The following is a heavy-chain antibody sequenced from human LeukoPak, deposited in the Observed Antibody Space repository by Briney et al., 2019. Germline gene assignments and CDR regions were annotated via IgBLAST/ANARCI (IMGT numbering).Heavy chain of an antibody. Sequence: PGGSLRLSCAASGFTFSDYSMNWVRQAPGKGLEWVSAISGSGGSTYYADSVKGRFTISRDNSKNTLYLQMNSLRAEDTAVYYCAKSSMMITFGGVIVPLDYWGQGTLVTVSS. CDR1: GFTFSDYS. V-gene: IGHV3-23*01. D-gene: IGHD3-16*02. J-gene: IGHJ4*02. CDR2: ISGSGGST. CDR3: AKSSMMITFGGVIVPLDY.